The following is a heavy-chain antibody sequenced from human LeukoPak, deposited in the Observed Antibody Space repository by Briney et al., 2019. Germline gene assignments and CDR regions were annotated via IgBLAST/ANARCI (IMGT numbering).Heavy chain of an antibody. CDR3: ARVSRGYSGYDEPFYFDY. CDR1: GGSISSGDYY. CDR2: IYYSGST. Sequence: PSQTLSLTCTVSGGSISSGDYYWSWIRQPPGKGLEWIGYIYYSGSTYYNPSLKSRVTISVDTSKNQFSLKLSSVTAADTAMYYCARVSRGYSGYDEPFYFDYWGQGTLVTVSS. J-gene: IGHJ4*02. D-gene: IGHD5-12*01. V-gene: IGHV4-30-4*01.